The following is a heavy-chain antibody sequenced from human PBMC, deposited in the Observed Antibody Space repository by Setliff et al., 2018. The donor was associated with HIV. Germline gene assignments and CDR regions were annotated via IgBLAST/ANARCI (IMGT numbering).Heavy chain of an antibody. J-gene: IGHJ3*02. CDR3: ARAPTDHYDPTRLGDGLDI. Sequence: SETLSLTCTVSGASIRNYYWSWIRQAQGRGLEWLGFFYTGTTYYNPSLKSRVTISVDTSKKQNSLKVKSVTAADTAVYYCARAPTDHYDPTRLGDGLDIWGQGTMFTVSS. V-gene: IGHV4-4*08. CDR2: FYTGTT. D-gene: IGHD3-22*01. CDR1: GASIRNYY.